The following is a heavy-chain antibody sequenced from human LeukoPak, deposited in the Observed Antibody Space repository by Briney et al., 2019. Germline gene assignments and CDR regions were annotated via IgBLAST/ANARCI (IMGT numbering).Heavy chain of an antibody. CDR3: ARDGRVKYYYDSSGPDRYYYYMDV. CDR2: IYSGGST. V-gene: IGHV3-53*05. D-gene: IGHD3-22*01. CDR1: GFTVSSNY. J-gene: IGHJ6*03. Sequence: GGSLRLSCAASGFTVSSNYMSWVRQAPGKGLEWVSVIYSGGSTYYADSVKGRFTISRDNSKNTLYLQMNSLRAEDTAVYYCARDGRVKYYYDSSGPDRYYYYMDVWGKGTTVTVSS.